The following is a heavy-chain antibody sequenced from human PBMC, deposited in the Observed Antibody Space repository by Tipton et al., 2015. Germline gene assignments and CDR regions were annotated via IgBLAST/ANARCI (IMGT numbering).Heavy chain of an antibody. J-gene: IGHJ4*02. V-gene: IGHV3-7*03. CDR2: IKQDGSEK. Sequence: GSLRLSCKSSKFTFSLYWMTWVRQAPGKGLEWVANIKQDGSEKYYVESVKGRFTVSRDNAKNTLYLQMNSLRAEDTAVYYCAREDFTDFDYWGQGTLVTVSS. D-gene: IGHD2/OR15-2a*01. CDR1: KFTFSLYW. CDR3: AREDFTDFDY.